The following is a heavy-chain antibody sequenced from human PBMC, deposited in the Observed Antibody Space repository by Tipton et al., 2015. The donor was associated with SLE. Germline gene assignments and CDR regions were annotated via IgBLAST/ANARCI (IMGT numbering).Heavy chain of an antibody. CDR3: ARSSSGYYVDY. V-gene: IGHV4-59*08. CDR2: IYYSGST. D-gene: IGHD3-22*01. Sequence: TLSLTCTVSGDSINSYYWSWIRQPPGEGLEWIGYIYYSGSTNYNPSLKSRVTISVDTSKNQFSLRLSSVTAADTAVYYCARSSSGYYVDYWGQGTLVTVSS. J-gene: IGHJ4*02. CDR1: GDSINSYY.